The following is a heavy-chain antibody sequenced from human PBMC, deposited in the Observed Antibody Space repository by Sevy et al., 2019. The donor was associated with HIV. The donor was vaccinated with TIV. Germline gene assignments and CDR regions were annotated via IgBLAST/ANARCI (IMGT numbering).Heavy chain of an antibody. CDR2: FDPEDGET. CDR3: ATTKDYYETSSSPFDY. CDR1: GYTLTKLG. V-gene: IGHV1-24*01. Sequence: ASVKVSCKVSGYTLTKLGMHWVRQAPGKGLEWMGSFDPEDGETIYAQKFQGRLTMTEDTSTDTAYMDLSSLRSEDTAVYFCATTKDYYETSSSPFDYRCQGTVDTVTS. J-gene: IGHJ4*02. D-gene: IGHD3-22*01.